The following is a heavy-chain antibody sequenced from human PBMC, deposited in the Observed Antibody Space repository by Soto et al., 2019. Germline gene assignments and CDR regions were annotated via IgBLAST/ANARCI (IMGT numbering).Heavy chain of an antibody. J-gene: IGHJ3*02. V-gene: IGHV4-31*03. CDR1: GGSISSGGYY. D-gene: IGHD3-3*01. CDR3: AGVSYDYCSDDDSFDI. CDR2: IYYSGST. Sequence: QVQLQESGPGLVKPSQTLSLTCTVSGGSISSGGYYWSWIRQHQGKGLEWIVYIYYSGSTYYNPAPTSRVTISADMSKNQFSLKLSSVTAADTAVYYCAGVSYDYCSDDDSFDIWGQGTMVTVSS.